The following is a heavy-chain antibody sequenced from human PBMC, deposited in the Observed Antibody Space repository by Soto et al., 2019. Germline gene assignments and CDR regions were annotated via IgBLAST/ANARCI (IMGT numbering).Heavy chain of an antibody. J-gene: IGHJ4*02. V-gene: IGHV4-61*01. Sequence: PSETLSLTCTVSGGSVSSASYYWSWIRQPPGKGLEWIGYIYYSGSTNYNPSLKSRVTMSVDTSKNQVSLNLSPVTAADTAMYYCVREGVILPDHWGQGTPATVSS. CDR2: IYYSGST. CDR3: VREGVILPDH. CDR1: GGSVSSASYY. D-gene: IGHD3-10*01.